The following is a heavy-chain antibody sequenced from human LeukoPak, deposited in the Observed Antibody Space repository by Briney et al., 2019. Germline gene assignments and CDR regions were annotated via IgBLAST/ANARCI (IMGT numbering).Heavy chain of an antibody. V-gene: IGHV1-46*01. J-gene: IGHJ3*02. D-gene: IGHD1-1*01. CDR1: GYTFTSYY. CDR2: INPSGGST. Sequence: ASVKVSCKASGYTFTSYYMHWVRQAPGQGLEWMGIINPSGGSTSYAQKFQGRVTMTRDTSISTAYMELSRLRSDDTAVYYCARDTGTTYAFDIWGQGTMVTVSS. CDR3: ARDTGTTYAFDI.